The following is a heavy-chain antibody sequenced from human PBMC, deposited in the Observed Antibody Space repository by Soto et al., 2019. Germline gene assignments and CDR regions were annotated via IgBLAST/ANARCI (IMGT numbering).Heavy chain of an antibody. D-gene: IGHD1-26*01. J-gene: IGHJ4*02. Sequence: QVQLVQSGAEVKKPGASVKVSCKASGYTFTSYGISWVRQAPGQGLEWMGWISAYNGNTNAAQKRQGRVTMTTDTATSTAYMELRSLRSNDTAVYYCARGGTPGIVGATTVDYWGQGTLVTVSS. CDR3: ARGGTPGIVGATTVDY. V-gene: IGHV1-18*01. CDR2: ISAYNGNT. CDR1: GYTFTSYG.